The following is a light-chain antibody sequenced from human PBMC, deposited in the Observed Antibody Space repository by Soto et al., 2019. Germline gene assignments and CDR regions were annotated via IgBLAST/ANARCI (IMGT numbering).Light chain of an antibody. Sequence: EIVMTQSPATLSVSPGERATLSCRASQSVRSNLAWYQQKPGQSPRLLIEGASTRATGIPATFSGSGSGTEFTLTISSLQSEDFAVYYCQQYNDWPPTFGQGTKVEIK. V-gene: IGKV3-15*01. CDR2: GAS. CDR3: QQYNDWPPT. CDR1: QSVRSN. J-gene: IGKJ1*01.